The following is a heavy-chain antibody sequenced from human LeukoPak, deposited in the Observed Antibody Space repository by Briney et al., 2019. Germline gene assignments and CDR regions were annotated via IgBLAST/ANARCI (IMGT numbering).Heavy chain of an antibody. Sequence: SETLSLTCAVYGGSFSGYYWSWIRQPPGKGLEWIGEINHSGSTNYNPSLKSRVTISVDTSKNQFSLKLSSVTAADTAVYYCARGIPHYDILTGYPGAGLFDPWGQGTLVTVSS. CDR2: INHSGST. CDR1: GGSFSGYY. D-gene: IGHD3-9*01. J-gene: IGHJ5*02. CDR3: ARGIPHYDILTGYPGAGLFDP. V-gene: IGHV4-34*01.